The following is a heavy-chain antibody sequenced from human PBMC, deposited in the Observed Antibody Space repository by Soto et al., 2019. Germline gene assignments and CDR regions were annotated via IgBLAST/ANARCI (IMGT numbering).Heavy chain of an antibody. D-gene: IGHD3-22*01. CDR3: ARDQGRRGDSSGYYVPDAFDI. V-gene: IGHV3-11*01. Sequence: QVQLVESGGGLVKPGGSLRLSCAASGFTFSDYYMNWVRQAPGKGLEWVSYISSSSGGTIYYADSVKGRFTISRDNAKNSLHLKMNSLRAEDPAVYYCARDQGRRGDSSGYYVPDAFDIWGQGTMVTVSS. J-gene: IGHJ3*02. CDR2: ISSSSGGTI. CDR1: GFTFSDYY.